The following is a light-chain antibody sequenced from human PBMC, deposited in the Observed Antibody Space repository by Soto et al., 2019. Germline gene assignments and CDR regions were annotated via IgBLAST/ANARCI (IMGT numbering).Light chain of an antibody. J-gene: IGLJ1*01. Sequence: QSALTQPRSVSGSPGQSVTISCTGTSSDVGGYDYVSWYQQYPGKAPKLMIYDVSKRPSGVPDRFSGSKSGNTASLTISGLQAEDEADYYCCSFAGRYVLGTGTKLTVL. V-gene: IGLV2-11*01. CDR2: DVS. CDR1: SSDVGGYDY. CDR3: CSFAGRYV.